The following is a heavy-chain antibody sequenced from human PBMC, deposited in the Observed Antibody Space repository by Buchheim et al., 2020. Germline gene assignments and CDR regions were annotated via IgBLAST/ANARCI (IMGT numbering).Heavy chain of an antibody. CDR1: GYTFTSYG. CDR2: ISAYNGNT. J-gene: IGHJ6*02. CDR3: ARAQTTVTTSGKSGYYYGMDV. Sequence: QVQLVQSGAEVKKPGASVKVSCKASGYTFTSYGISWVRQAPGQGLEWMGWISAYNGNTNYAQKLQGRVTMTTDTSTSSAYMELRSLRSDDTAVYYCARAQTTVTTSGKSGYYYGMDVWGQGTT. D-gene: IGHD4-11*01. V-gene: IGHV1-18*01.